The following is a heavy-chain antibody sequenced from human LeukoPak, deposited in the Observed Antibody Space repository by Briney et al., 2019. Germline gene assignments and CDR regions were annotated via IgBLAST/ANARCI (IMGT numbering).Heavy chain of an antibody. J-gene: IGHJ4*02. CDR3: ARASTVVAATGGRIYYFDY. V-gene: IGHV1-46*01. Sequence: ASVKVSCKASGYTFTSYYMHWVRQAPGQGLEWMGIINPSGGSTSYAQKFQGRVTMTRDTSTSTVYVELSGLRSEDTAVYYCARASTVVAATGGRIYYFDYWGQGTLVTVSS. D-gene: IGHD2-15*01. CDR2: INPSGGST. CDR1: GYTFTSYY.